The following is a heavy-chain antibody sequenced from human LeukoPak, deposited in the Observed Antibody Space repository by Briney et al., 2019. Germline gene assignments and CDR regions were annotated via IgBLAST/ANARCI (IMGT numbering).Heavy chain of an antibody. CDR3: ARDLAGTGYDY. Sequence: AGGSLRLSCAASGFTFSSYSMNWVRQAPGKGLEWVSYISSSSTIYYADSVKGRFTISRDNAKNSLYLKMNSLRAEDTAVYYCARDLAGTGYDYWGQGTLVTVSS. CDR2: ISSSSTI. D-gene: IGHD3/OR15-3a*01. CDR1: GFTFSSYS. J-gene: IGHJ4*02. V-gene: IGHV3-48*01.